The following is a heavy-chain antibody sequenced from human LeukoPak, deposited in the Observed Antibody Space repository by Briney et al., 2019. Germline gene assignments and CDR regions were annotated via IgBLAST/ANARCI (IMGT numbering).Heavy chain of an antibody. J-gene: IGHJ6*02. Sequence: SETLSLTCTVSGGSISSYYWSWIRQPPGKGLEWIGYIYYSGSTNYNPSLKSRVTISVDTSKNQFSLKLSSVTAADTAVYYCARDRRVAAINYYYYGMDVWGQGTLVTVSS. CDR2: IYYSGST. V-gene: IGHV4-59*01. CDR3: ARDRRVAAINYYYYGMDV. CDR1: GGSISSYY. D-gene: IGHD2-15*01.